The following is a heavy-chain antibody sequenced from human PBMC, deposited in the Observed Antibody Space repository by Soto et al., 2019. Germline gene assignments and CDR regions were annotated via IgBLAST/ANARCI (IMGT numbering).Heavy chain of an antibody. CDR1: GFTFSSYA. V-gene: IGHV3-23*01. CDR3: AKWVGFVTMVRGVIPNGDYYYYYGMDV. J-gene: IGHJ6*02. Sequence: EVQLLESGGGLVQPGGSLRLSCAASGFTFSSYAMSWVRQAPGKGLEWVSAISGSGGSTYYADSVKGRFTISRDNSKNTLYLQMNSLRAEDTAVYYCAKWVGFVTMVRGVIPNGDYYYYYGMDVWGQGTTVTVSS. CDR2: ISGSGGST. D-gene: IGHD3-10*01.